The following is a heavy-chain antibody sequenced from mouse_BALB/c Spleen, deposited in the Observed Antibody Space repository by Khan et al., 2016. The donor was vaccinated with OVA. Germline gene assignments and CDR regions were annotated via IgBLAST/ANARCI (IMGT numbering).Heavy chain of an antibody. J-gene: IGHJ2*01. CDR2: IDYSGTT. CDR1: GYSITSGYS. CDR3: VRWDY. Sequence: EVELVESEPDLLKPSQSLSLTCTVTGYSITSGYSWHWIRQFPGHKLEWMGYIDYSGTTNYNPSLKSRISITREISKNQFFLQLNSVTTEDTATYYCVRWDYWGQGTTLTVSS. V-gene: IGHV3-1*02.